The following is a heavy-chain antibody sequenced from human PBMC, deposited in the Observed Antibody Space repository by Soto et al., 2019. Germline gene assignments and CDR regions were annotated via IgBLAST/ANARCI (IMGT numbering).Heavy chain of an antibody. CDR2: LYDVDGS. CDR1: GLTISGKKY. D-gene: IGHD2-15*01. V-gene: IGHV3-53*01. Sequence: DVQLVESGGGLIQPGESLRLSCAAFGLTISGKKYVAWVRQAPGKGLEWVSALYDVDGSFYADSVKGRFSIARDNSANTLSLQMHSLRAEDTAIYYCAKIKPLQFGRFFYYAMDVWGQGTAVTVSS. J-gene: IGHJ6*02. CDR3: AKIKPLQFGRFFYYAMDV.